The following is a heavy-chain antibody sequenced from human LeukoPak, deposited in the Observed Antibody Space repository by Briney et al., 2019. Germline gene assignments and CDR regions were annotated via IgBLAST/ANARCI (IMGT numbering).Heavy chain of an antibody. CDR1: GGSISSSSSDYY. CDR3: ARNDHCIGGSCWVIGY. J-gene: IGHJ4*02. D-gene: IGHD2-15*01. CDR2: IYYSGAT. Sequence: SGTLSLTCTVSGGSISSSSSDYYWGWIRQPPGKGLEWIGSIYYSGATYYSPSLTSRVTISVDTSKNQFSLRLTSVSAADTAVYHCARNDHCIGGSCWVIGYWGQGTLVTVSS. V-gene: IGHV4-39*01.